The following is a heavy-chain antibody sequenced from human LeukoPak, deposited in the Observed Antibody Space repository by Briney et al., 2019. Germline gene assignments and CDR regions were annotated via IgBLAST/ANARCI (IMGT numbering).Heavy chain of an antibody. D-gene: IGHD3-9*01. CDR2: ISGSGGST. CDR3: AKDSRRLRYFDWLNTDAFDI. J-gene: IGHJ3*02. CDR1: GFTFSSYA. V-gene: IGHV3-23*01. Sequence: GGSLRLSCAASGFTFSSYAMNWVRQAPGKGLEWVSGISGSGGSTYYADSVKGRFTISRDNSKNTLYLQMNSLRAEDTAVYYCAKDSRRLRYFDWLNTDAFDIWGQGTMVTVSS.